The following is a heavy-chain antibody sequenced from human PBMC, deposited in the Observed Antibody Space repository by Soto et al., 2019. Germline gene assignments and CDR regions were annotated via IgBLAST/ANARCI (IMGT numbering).Heavy chain of an antibody. J-gene: IGHJ3*02. V-gene: IGHV4-59*01. D-gene: IGHD1-7*01. CDR2: IYYSGST. CDR1: GGSISSYY. Sequence: SETLSLTCTVSGGSISSYYWSWIRQPPGKGLEWIGYIYYSGSTNYNPSLKSRVTISVDTSKNQFSLKLSSVTAADTAVYYCARNYGHCFDIWGLGTMVTVSS. CDR3: ARNYGHCFDI.